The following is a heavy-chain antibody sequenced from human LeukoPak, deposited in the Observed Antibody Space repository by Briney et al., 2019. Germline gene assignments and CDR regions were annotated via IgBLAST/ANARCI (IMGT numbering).Heavy chain of an antibody. D-gene: IGHD3-22*01. CDR3: ARDGHRRYHYDSSGREDAFDI. V-gene: IGHV1-18*01. CDR1: GYTFTSYD. Sequence: ASVKVSCKASGYTFTSYDINWVRQATGQGLEWMGWISAYNGNTNYAQNFQGRVTMTTDTSTSTAYMELRSLRSDDTAVYYCARDGHRRYHYDSSGREDAFDIWGQGTMVTVSS. J-gene: IGHJ3*02. CDR2: ISAYNGNT.